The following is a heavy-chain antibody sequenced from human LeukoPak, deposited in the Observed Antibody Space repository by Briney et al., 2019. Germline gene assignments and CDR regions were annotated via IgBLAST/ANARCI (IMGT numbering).Heavy chain of an antibody. V-gene: IGHV3-74*01. D-gene: IGHD3-10*01. CDR3: ARVLDGSGSRSFDY. Sequence: GGSLRLSCAASGFTFSSYWMHWVRQAPGKGLVWVSRINSDGNSTNYADSVKGRFTISRDNAKNTLYLQMNSLRAEDTAVYFCARVLDGSGSRSFDYWGQGTLVTVSS. CDR2: INSDGNST. CDR1: GFTFSSYW. J-gene: IGHJ4*02.